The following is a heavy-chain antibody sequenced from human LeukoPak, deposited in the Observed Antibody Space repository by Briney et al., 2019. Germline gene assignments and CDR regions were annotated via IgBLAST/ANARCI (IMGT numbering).Heavy chain of an antibody. D-gene: IGHD6-19*01. Sequence: SETLSLTCAVYGVSFSGYYWSWIRQPPGKGLEWIGEINHSGSTNYNPSLKSRVTISVDTSKNQFSLKLSSVTAADTAVYYCARGRYYSSGWYYWGQGTLVTVSS. V-gene: IGHV4-34*01. CDR2: INHSGST. CDR1: GVSFSGYY. J-gene: IGHJ4*02. CDR3: ARGRYYSSGWYY.